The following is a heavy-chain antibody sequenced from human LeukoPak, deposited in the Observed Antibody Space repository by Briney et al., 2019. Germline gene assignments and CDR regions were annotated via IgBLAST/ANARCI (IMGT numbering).Heavy chain of an antibody. D-gene: IGHD2-2*01. CDR2: INPSGGST. CDR3: ASGYCSSTSCYSAFDY. V-gene: IGHV1-46*01. Sequence: ASVTVSCKSSGYTFTSYYMHWVRQAPGQGLEWMGIINPSGGSTSYAQKFQGRVTMTRDMSTSTVYMELSSLRSEDTAVYYCASGYCSSTSCYSAFDYWGQGTLVTVSS. J-gene: IGHJ4*02. CDR1: GYTFTSYY.